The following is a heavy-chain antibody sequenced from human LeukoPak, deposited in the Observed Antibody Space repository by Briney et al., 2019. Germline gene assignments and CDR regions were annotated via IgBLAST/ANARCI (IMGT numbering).Heavy chain of an antibody. Sequence: SETLSLTCTVSGGSISSTSYYWGWLRQPPGKGLEWFGSIYYIGSTYYNPSLKSRVTISVDTSKTQFSLRLRSVTAADTAVYYCARTYTIFGVVHDYWGQGTLVTVSS. CDR3: ARTYTIFGVVHDY. D-gene: IGHD3-3*01. V-gene: IGHV4-39*07. J-gene: IGHJ4*02. CDR1: GGSISSTSYY. CDR2: IYYIGST.